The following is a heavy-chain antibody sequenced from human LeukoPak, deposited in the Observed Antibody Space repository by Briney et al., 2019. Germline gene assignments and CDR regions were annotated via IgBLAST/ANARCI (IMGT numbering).Heavy chain of an antibody. D-gene: IGHD6-19*01. V-gene: IGHV4-59*12. CDR3: ARANSSGFDY. CDR2: IYYSGST. CDR1: GGSISSYY. Sequence: NPSETLSLTCTVSGGSISSYYWSWIRQPPGKGLEWIGYIYYSGSTNYNPSLKSRVTISVDTSKNQFSLKLSSVTAADTAVYYCARANSSGFDYWGQGTLVTVSS. J-gene: IGHJ4*02.